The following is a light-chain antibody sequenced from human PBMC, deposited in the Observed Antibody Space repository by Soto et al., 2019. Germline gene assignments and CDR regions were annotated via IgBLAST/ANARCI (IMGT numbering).Light chain of an antibody. Sequence: DIQMTQSHSTLSGSVGDRVTITCRARQTISSWLAWYQQKPGKAHKLLIYKASTLKSGVPSRFSGSGSGTEFTLTISSLQPDDFATYYCQHYNSYSEAFGQGTQVELK. CDR1: QTISSW. V-gene: IGKV1-5*03. CDR2: KAS. CDR3: QHYNSYSEA. J-gene: IGKJ1*01.